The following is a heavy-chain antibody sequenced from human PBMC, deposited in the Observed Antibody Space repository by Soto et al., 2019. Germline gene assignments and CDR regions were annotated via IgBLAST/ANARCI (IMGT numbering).Heavy chain of an antibody. CDR2: INPSGGST. J-gene: IGHJ3*02. D-gene: IGHD3-9*01. Sequence: ASVKVSCKASGYTFTSYYMHWVRQAPGQGLEWMGIINPSGGSTSYAQKFQGRVTMTTDKSTSTAYMELSSLRSEDTAVYYCASGGYYDILTGYLRQNDAFDIWGQGTMVTVSS. V-gene: IGHV1-46*01. CDR3: ASGGYYDILTGYLRQNDAFDI. CDR1: GYTFTSYY.